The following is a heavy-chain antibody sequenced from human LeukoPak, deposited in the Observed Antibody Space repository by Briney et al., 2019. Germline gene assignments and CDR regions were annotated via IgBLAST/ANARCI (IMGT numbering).Heavy chain of an antibody. CDR3: AREHCSGGSCYHAFDY. CDR2: ISYDGSNK. V-gene: IGHV3-30-3*01. D-gene: IGHD2-15*01. Sequence: PGRSLRLSCAASGFTFSSYAMHWVRQAPGKGLEWVAVISYDGSNKYYANSVKGRFTISRDNSKNTLYLQMNSLRAEDTAVYYCAREHCSGGSCYHAFDYWGQGTLVTVSS. CDR1: GFTFSSYA. J-gene: IGHJ4*02.